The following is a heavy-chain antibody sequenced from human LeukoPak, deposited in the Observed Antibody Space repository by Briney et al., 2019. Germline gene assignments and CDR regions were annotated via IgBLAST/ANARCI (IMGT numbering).Heavy chain of an antibody. Sequence: GGSLRLSCAASGFTFSSYAMSWVRQAPGKGLVWVSGISGSGDNTYYADSVKGRFTISRDNSKNTLYLQMNSLRAEDTAVYYCAKKGDYSSSWYYFDYWGQGTLVTVSS. V-gene: IGHV3-23*01. J-gene: IGHJ4*02. D-gene: IGHD6-13*01. CDR2: ISGSGDNT. CDR1: GFTFSSYA. CDR3: AKKGDYSSSWYYFDY.